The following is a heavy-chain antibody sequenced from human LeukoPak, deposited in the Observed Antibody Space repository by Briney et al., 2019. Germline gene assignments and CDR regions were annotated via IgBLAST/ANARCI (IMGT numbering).Heavy chain of an antibody. V-gene: IGHV3-30-3*01. J-gene: IGHJ4*02. CDR3: ARDPLSAHGDYAYFDY. CDR1: GFTFSSYA. Sequence: GGSLRLSCAASGFTFSSYAMHWVRQAPGKGLEWVAVISYDGSNKYYADSVKGRFTISRDNSKNTLYLQMNSLRAEDTAVYYCARDPLSAHGDYAYFDYWGQGTLVTVSS. D-gene: IGHD4-17*01. CDR2: ISYDGSNK.